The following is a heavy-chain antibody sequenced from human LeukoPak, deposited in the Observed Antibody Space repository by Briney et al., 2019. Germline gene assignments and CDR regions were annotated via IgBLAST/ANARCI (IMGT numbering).Heavy chain of an antibody. V-gene: IGHV4-34*01. CDR2: INHSGST. J-gene: IGHJ6*03. CDR3: ARNGGYCSSTSCYYYYYYYMDV. Sequence: SETLSLTCAVYGGSFSGYYWSWIRQPPGKGLEWIGEINHSGSTNYNPSLKSRVTISVDTSKNQFSLKLSSVTAADTAVYYCARNGGYCSSTSCYYYYYYYMDVWGKGTTVTVSS. D-gene: IGHD2-2*03. CDR1: GGSFSGYY.